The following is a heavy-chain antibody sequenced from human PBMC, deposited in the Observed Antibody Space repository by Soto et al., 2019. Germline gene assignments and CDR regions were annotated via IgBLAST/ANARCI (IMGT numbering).Heavy chain of an antibody. CDR3: ARDGFVVVTPTDY. D-gene: IGHD2-21*02. J-gene: IGHJ4*02. V-gene: IGHV3-21*01. Sequence: EVQLVESGGGLVKPGGSLRLSCAASGFTFSSYSMNWVRQAPGKGLEWVSSISSSSSYIYYADSVKGRFTISRDNAKNSLYLQMNSLRAEDTAVYYCARDGFVVVTPTDYWGQGTLVTVSS. CDR1: GFTFSSYS. CDR2: ISSSSSYI.